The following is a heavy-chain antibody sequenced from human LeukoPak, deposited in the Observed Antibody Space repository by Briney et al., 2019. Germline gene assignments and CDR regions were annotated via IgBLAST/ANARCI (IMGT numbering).Heavy chain of an antibody. CDR2: ISAYNGNT. J-gene: IGHJ5*02. CDR3: ARGARRITIFGVPIGDWFDP. Sequence: ASVKVSCKASGYTFTSYGIIWVRQAPGQGLEWMGWISAYNGNTNYAQKLQGRVTMTTDTSTSTAYMELRSLRSDDTAVYYCARGARRITIFGVPIGDWFDPWGQETLVTVSS. V-gene: IGHV1-18*01. CDR1: GYTFTSYG. D-gene: IGHD3-3*01.